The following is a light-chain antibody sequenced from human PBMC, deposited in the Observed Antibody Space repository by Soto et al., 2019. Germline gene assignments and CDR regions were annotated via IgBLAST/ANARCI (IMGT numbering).Light chain of an antibody. Sequence: EIVLTQSPGTLSLSPGERATLSCRASQSVSSNYLAWYQQKPGQAPRLFIYGASSRATGIPDRFRGSGFGTDFTLTISRLEPEDFSVYYCQQYGSSPPWTFGQGTKVEIK. CDR2: GAS. V-gene: IGKV3-20*01. CDR3: QQYGSSPPWT. CDR1: QSVSSNY. J-gene: IGKJ1*01.